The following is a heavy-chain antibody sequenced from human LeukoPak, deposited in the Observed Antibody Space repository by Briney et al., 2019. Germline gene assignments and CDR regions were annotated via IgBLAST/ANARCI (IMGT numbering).Heavy chain of an antibody. D-gene: IGHD4-23*01. CDR2: IYTSGSS. CDR3: ARVGYGGDLDY. V-gene: IGHV4-4*07. CDR1: GGSISSYY. Sequence: SETLSLTCTVSGGSISSYYWTWIRQPAGKGLEWIGRIYTSGSSNYNPSLKSRVTMSVDTSKNQFSPKLSSVTAADTAVYYCARVGYGGDLDYWGQGTLVTVSS. J-gene: IGHJ4*02.